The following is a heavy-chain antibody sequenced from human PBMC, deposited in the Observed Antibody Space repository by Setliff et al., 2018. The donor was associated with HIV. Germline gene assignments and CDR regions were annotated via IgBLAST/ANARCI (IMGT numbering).Heavy chain of an antibody. CDR3: IMTVIPPHSPYDF. Sequence: ASVKVSCKPSGYTFTNYDINWVRQAAGQGLEWMGWMNPDSRNTGYAQRFEGSVTMTWDTSISTAYMELSSLRSEDTAMVYYIMTVIPPHSPYDFWGQGTLVTVSS. D-gene: IGHD2-21*01. V-gene: IGHV1-8*02. CDR2: MNPDSRNT. CDR1: GYTFTNYD. J-gene: IGHJ4*02.